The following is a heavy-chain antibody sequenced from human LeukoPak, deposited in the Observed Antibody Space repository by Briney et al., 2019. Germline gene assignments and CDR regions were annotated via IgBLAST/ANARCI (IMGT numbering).Heavy chain of an antibody. CDR3: ARAPFYCSSTGCYAGWYFDL. CDR2: ISYDGSNK. Sequence: PGGSRRLSCAASGFTFSGYAMHWVRQAPGKGLEWVAVISYDGSNKYYADSVKGRFTISRDNSKNTLYLQMNSLRAEDTAVYYCARAPFYCSSTGCYAGWYFDLWGRGTLVTVSS. CDR1: GFTFSGYA. D-gene: IGHD2-2*01. J-gene: IGHJ2*01. V-gene: IGHV3-30*04.